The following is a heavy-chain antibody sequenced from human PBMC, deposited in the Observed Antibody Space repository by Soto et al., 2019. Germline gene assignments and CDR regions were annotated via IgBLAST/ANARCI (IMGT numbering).Heavy chain of an antibody. D-gene: IGHD5-12*01. J-gene: IGHJ3*02. CDR1: GGPPSSGGYS. CDR3: ASYSGYDIGAFDI. Sequence: NLFPRRAVSGGPPSSGGYSFCWIRQPPGKCLEWIGYIYHSGSTYYNPSLKSRVTISVDRSKNQFSLKLSSVTAADTAVYYCASYSGYDIGAFDIWGQGTMIT. V-gene: IGHV4-30-2*01. CDR2: IYHSGST.